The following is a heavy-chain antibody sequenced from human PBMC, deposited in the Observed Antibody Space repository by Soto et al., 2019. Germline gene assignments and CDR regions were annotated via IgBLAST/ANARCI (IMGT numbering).Heavy chain of an antibody. D-gene: IGHD4-17*01. CDR1: GFTFSSYG. CDR2: IWYDGSNK. V-gene: IGHV3-33*01. J-gene: IGHJ4*02. Sequence: QVQLVESGGGVVQPGRSLRLSCAASGFTFSSYGMHWVRQAPGKGLKWVAVIWYDGSNKYYADSVKGRFTISRDNSKNTLYLQMNSLRAEDTAVYYCARGTVHFDYWGQGTLVTVSS. CDR3: ARGTVHFDY.